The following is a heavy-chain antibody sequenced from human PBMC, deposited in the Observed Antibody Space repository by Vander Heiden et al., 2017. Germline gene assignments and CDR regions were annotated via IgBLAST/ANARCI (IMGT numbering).Heavy chain of an antibody. V-gene: IGHV3-15*07. Sequence: DVQLVESGGGLVKPWASLRLSCAPSGFTFSTACMNWVRQAPGKGLEWFGRIKSKTYGGTTDYAAPVKGRFTISRDDSKNTLYLQMNSLKTEDTAVYYCTTDHGYYGSGSYYTVDYWGQGTLVTVSS. CDR2: IKSKTYGGTT. D-gene: IGHD3-10*01. J-gene: IGHJ4*02. CDR3: TTDHGYYGSGSYYTVDY. CDR1: GFTFSTAC.